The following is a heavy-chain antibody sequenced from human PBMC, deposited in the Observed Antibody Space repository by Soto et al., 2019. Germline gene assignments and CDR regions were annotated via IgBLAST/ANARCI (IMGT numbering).Heavy chain of an antibody. CDR3: AATFYYDSSAYSPNNDAFDI. CDR2: IVVGTGHT. D-gene: IGHD3-22*01. Sequence: SVKVSCKASGFTFKNSAVQWVRQARGQRLEWIGWIVVGTGHTNYAQKFQERVTITRDMSTNIAYMELSSLRSEDTAVYYCAATFYYDSSAYSPNNDAFDIWGQGTMVTVSS. V-gene: IGHV1-58*01. J-gene: IGHJ3*02. CDR1: GFTFKNSA.